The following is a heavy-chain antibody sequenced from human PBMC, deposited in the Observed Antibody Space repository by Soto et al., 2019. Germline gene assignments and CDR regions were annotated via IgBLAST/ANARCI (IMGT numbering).Heavy chain of an antibody. J-gene: IGHJ4*02. CDR1: IGSVTSYY. CDR3: ARYDFVAFYFDH. D-gene: IGHD3-3*01. Sequence: ASETLSLTCSVSIGSVTSYYWSWIRQPPGKGLEWIGDMYYRGTTNYNPSLKSRVTISIDTSKNQFSLKMTSVTAADTAVYYCARYDFVAFYFDHWGQGTLVTVSS. CDR2: MYYRGTT. V-gene: IGHV4-59*02.